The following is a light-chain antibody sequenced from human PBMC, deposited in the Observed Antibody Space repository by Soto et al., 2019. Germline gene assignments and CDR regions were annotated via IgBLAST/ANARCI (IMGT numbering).Light chain of an antibody. CDR3: QQYGSSPPVYT. J-gene: IGKJ2*01. CDR2: GAS. V-gene: IGKV3-20*01. Sequence: EIVLTQSPGTLSLSPGERATLSCRASQSVSSSYLAWYQQKPGQAPRLLIYGASRRATGIPDRFSGSASGTDFTLTISRLEPEDFAVYSWQQYGSSPPVYTFGQGTMLEIK. CDR1: QSVSSSY.